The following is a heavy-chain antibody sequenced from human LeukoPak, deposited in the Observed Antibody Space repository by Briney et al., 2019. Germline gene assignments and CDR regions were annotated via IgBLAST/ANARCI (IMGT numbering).Heavy chain of an antibody. J-gene: IGHJ5*02. Sequence: GASVKVSCKASGYTFTSYDINWVRQATGQGLEWMGWMNPNSGNTGYAQKFQGRVTMTRNTSISTAYMELRSLRSDDTAVYYCARVLSGGYGKFDPWGQGTLVTVSS. CDR2: MNPNSGNT. CDR1: GYTFTSYD. D-gene: IGHD6-13*01. CDR3: ARVLSGGYGKFDP. V-gene: IGHV1-8*01.